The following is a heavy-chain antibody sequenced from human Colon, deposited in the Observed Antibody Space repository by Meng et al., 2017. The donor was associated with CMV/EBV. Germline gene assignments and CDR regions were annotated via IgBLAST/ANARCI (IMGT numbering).Heavy chain of an antibody. D-gene: IGHD3/OR15-3a*01. CDR1: GFTFSNAW. V-gene: IGHV3-23*01. CDR3: AKGAEYFDFWTAPD. J-gene: IGHJ4*02. Sequence: GGSLRLSCAASGFTFSNAWMNWVRQAPGKGLEWVSAISGGGTTPFYADSVRGRFTISRDNSGNRLYLQMDNLRADDTAIYYCAKGAEYFDFWTAPDWGQGTLVTVSS. CDR2: ISGGGTTP.